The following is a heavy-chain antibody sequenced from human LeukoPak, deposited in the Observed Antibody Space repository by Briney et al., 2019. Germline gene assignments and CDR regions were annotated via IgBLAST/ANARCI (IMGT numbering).Heavy chain of an antibody. CDR2: IWSDGSNK. V-gene: IGHV3-33*01. CDR1: GFIFSSYG. CDR3: ARGLFNYDSSGLNY. Sequence: GGSLRLSCAASGFIFSSYGMYWVRQAPGKGLEWVTNIWSDGSNKYYADSVKGRFTISRDNSKNTLYLQMNSLRAEDTAVYYCARGLFNYDSSGLNYWGQGTLVTVSS. J-gene: IGHJ4*02. D-gene: IGHD3-22*01.